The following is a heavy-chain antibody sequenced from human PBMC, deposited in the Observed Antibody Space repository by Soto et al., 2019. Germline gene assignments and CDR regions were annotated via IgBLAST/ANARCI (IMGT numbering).Heavy chain of an antibody. CDR1: GGSISSYY. CDR2: IYYSGST. J-gene: IGHJ4*02. Sequence: QVQLQESGPGLVKPSETLSLTCTVSGGSISSYYWSWIRQPPGKGLEWFGYIYYSGSTNYNPSLKSRVTIPLDTSKKQCALKLGPVTAADTAVYYCARSMTPPPGRHDYWGQGTLVTVSS. V-gene: IGHV4-59*01. CDR3: ARSMTPPPGRHDY. D-gene: IGHD2-15*01.